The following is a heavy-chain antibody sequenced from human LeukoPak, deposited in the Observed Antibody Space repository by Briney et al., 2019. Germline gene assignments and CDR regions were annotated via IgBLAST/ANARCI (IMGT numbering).Heavy chain of an antibody. CDR2: IYGGGAT. J-gene: IGHJ4*02. V-gene: IGHV3-53*01. D-gene: IGHD6-6*01. Sequence: PGGSLRVSCAASGLIVSSDYLAWVRQAPGKGLEWISVIYGGGATYYADSVRGRFTISRDNSKNELFLQMNSLRVEDTAVYHCVRPLPASRHYFDYWGQGTLVTVSS. CDR1: GLIVSSDY. CDR3: VRPLPASRHYFDY.